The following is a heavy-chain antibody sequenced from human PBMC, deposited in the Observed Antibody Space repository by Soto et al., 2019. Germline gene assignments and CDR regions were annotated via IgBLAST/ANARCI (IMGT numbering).Heavy chain of an antibody. CDR1: GFSFDSYG. CDR2: ISYDGSNT. CDR3: ARGMPRHNLYYFSGLDF. Sequence: WGTLRLSCVASGFSFDSYGIQWLRQDPGKGLQWVALISYDGSNTYYADSVRGRFTISRDKSKNTLYSQMNTMRPEDTGVYYCARGMPRHNLYYFSGLDFWGQGTSVTV. J-gene: IGHJ6*02. V-gene: IGHV3-30-3*01. D-gene: IGHD3-22*01.